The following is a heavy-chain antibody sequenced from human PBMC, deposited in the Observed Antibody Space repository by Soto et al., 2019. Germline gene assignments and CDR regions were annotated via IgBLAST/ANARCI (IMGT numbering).Heavy chain of an antibody. J-gene: IGHJ4*02. V-gene: IGHV1-18*01. CDR3: ARDNEPDSSSWYPFDY. D-gene: IGHD6-13*01. CDR1: GYTFTSYG. CDR2: ISAYNGNT. Sequence: GASVKVSCKASGYTFTSYGISWVRQAPGQGLEWMGWISAYNGNTNYAQKLQGRVTMTTDTSTSTAYMELRSLRSDDTAVYYCARDNEPDSSSWYPFDYWGQGTLVTVSS.